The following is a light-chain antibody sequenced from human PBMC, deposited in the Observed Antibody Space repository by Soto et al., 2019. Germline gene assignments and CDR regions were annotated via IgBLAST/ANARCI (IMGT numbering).Light chain of an antibody. CDR2: DVS. J-gene: IGLJ3*02. Sequence: QSALTQPRSVSGSPGQSVTISCTGTSSDVGGYNYVSWYQQHPGKAPKLMIYDVSKRPSGVPDRFSGSKSDNTASLTISGLQAEDEADYYCCSSVGSYTSVFGGGTKLTVL. CDR3: CSSVGSYTSV. CDR1: SSDVGGYNY. V-gene: IGLV2-11*01.